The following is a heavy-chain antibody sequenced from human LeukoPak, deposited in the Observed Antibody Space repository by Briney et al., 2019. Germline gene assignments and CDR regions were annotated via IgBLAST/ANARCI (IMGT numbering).Heavy chain of an antibody. CDR1: GFTFSSYV. Sequence: GGSLRLSCAASGFTFSSYVMHWVRQAPGKGLEWVAVISSDGSNKHYADSVKGRFTISRDNSKNTLCLQMNSLRVEDTAVYYCAEGDGYNLRVSHWGQGTLVTVSS. D-gene: IGHD5-24*01. CDR3: AEGDGYNLRVSH. V-gene: IGHV3-30*18. CDR2: ISSDGSNK. J-gene: IGHJ4*02.